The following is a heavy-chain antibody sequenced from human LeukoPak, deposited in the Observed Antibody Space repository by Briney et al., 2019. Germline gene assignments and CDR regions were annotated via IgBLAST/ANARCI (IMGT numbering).Heavy chain of an antibody. CDR1: ALSIADNS. CDR3: SIESGKFDY. Sequence: GGSLRLSCVAAALSIADNSMNWVRQAPGKGLEWVSLISGDGVSTFYADSVKGRFSISRDNSKNSLYLEMNSLRTEGAARYCWSIESGKFDYWGQGTLVAVSS. CDR2: ISGDGVST. V-gene: IGHV3-43*02. J-gene: IGHJ4*02.